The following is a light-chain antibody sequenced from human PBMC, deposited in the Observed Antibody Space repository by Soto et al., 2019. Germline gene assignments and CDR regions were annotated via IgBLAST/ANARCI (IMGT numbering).Light chain of an antibody. CDR2: GAS. CDR1: QSVDSN. CDR3: QQYNNWPRT. V-gene: IGKV3-15*01. J-gene: IGKJ1*01. Sequence: EVVMTQSPAILSVSPGDTATLSCRATQSVDSNLAWYQQKPGQAPRLLISGASTRATAIPARFSGSGSGTEFTLTISSLQYEDFAVYYCQQYNNWPRTFGQGTKADIK.